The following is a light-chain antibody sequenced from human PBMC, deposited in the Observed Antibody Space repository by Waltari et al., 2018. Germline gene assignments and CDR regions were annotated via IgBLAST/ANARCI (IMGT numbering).Light chain of an antibody. CDR3: GTWDSSLNGGV. Sequence: QSVLTQPPSVSAAPGQKVTISCSGSSPNIGTSYVSWYQQLPGTAPKLLVYEKDRRPSGIPDRFAGSKSGTSATLGITGLQTGDEADYYCGTWDSSLNGGVFGGGTKLTVL. CDR1: SPNIGTSY. V-gene: IGLV1-51*02. CDR2: EKD. J-gene: IGLJ2*01.